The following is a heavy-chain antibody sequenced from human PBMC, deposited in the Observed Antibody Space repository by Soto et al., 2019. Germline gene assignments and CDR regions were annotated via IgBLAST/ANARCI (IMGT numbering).Heavy chain of an antibody. CDR2: IYYSGST. CDR1: GGSISSSSYY. J-gene: IGHJ4*02. CDR3: ARPRIAANQYYFDY. V-gene: IGHV4-39*01. D-gene: IGHD6-25*01. Sequence: SETLSLTCTVSGGSISSSSYYWGWIRQPPGKGLEWIGSIYYSGSTYYNPYLKSRVTISVDTSKNQFSLKLSSVTAADTAVYYCARPRIAANQYYFDYWGQGTLVTVS.